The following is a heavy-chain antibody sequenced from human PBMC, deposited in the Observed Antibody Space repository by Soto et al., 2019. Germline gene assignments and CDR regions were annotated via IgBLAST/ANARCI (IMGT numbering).Heavy chain of an antibody. V-gene: IGHV4-31*03. CDR3: ARAFSSSLGADY. D-gene: IGHD6-13*01. Sequence: QVQLQESGPGLVKPSQTLSLTCTVSGGSISSGGYYWSWIRQHPGKGLEWIGYIYYSGSTYYNPSLKSRVXIXVXXSKNQFSLKLSSVTAADTAVYYCARAFSSSLGADYWGQGTLVTVSS. CDR2: IYYSGST. J-gene: IGHJ4*02. CDR1: GGSISSGGYY.